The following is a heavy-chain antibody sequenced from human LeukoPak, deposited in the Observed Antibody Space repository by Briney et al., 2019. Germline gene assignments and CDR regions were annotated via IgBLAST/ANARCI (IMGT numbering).Heavy chain of an antibody. CDR3: ARARPKYSGYDYWFDP. J-gene: IGHJ5*02. Sequence: SETVSLTCTVSGGSIRSYYWSWIRQPPGKGLEEIGYIYYSGSTNYNPSLKSRVTISVDTSKNQFSLKLSSVTAADTAVYYCARARPKYSGYDYWFDPWGQGTLVTVSS. D-gene: IGHD5-12*01. CDR1: GGSIRSYY. V-gene: IGHV4-59*01. CDR2: IYYSGST.